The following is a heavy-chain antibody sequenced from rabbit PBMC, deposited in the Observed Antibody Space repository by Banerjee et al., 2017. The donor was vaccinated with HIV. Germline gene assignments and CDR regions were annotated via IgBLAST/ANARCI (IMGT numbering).Heavy chain of an antibody. Sequence: QQQLEESGGGLVQPEGSLTLTCTASGFSFSNKYVMCWVRQAPGKGLEWIACINTSSGNTVYATWAKGRFTISKTSWTTVTLQMTSLTAADTATYFCARAVASPGGYYSGYYFDLWGPGTLVTVS. CDR3: ARAVASPGGYYSGYYFDL. V-gene: IGHV1S45*01. D-gene: IGHD1-1*01. CDR1: GFSFSNKYV. CDR2: INTSSGNT. J-gene: IGHJ4*01.